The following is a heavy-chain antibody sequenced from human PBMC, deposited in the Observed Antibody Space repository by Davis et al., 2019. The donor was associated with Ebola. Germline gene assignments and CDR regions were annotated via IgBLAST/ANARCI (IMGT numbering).Heavy chain of an antibody. CDR3: ARERAIVYFDY. V-gene: IGHV3-73*01. D-gene: IGHD1-26*01. CDR2: IRSKANSYAT. Sequence: GESLKISCAASGFTFSGSAMHWVRQASGKGLEWVGRIRSKANSYATAYAASVKGRFTISRDDSKNTAYLQMNSLRAEDTAVYYCARERAIVYFDYWGQGTLVTVSS. CDR1: GFTFSGSA. J-gene: IGHJ4*02.